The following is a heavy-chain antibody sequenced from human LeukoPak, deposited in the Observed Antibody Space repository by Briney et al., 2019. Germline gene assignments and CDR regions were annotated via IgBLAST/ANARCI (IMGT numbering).Heavy chain of an antibody. CDR2: IQYDGSNE. CDR3: AKDRCSNGIGCYYYYMDV. CDR1: GFTFSRYW. V-gene: IGHV3-30*02. D-gene: IGHD2-8*01. Sequence: PGGSLRLSCVASGFTFSRYWMHWVRQAPGKGLEWVAYIQYDGSNEQYAHSVKGRFRISRDSSKNILYLQMNSLRAEDTAVYYCAKDRCSNGIGCYYYYMDVWGKGTTVTISS. J-gene: IGHJ6*03.